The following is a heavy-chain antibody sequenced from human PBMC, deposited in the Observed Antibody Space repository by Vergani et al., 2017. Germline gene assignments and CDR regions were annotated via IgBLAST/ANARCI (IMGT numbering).Heavy chain of an antibody. CDR2: IRPKTDGETT. J-gene: IGHJ4*02. D-gene: IGHD3-9*01. CDR1: GFTFSSAW. Sequence: EVQPVESGGGLVKPGGSLRLSCTTSGFTFSSAWMSWVRQAPGKGLEWVARIRPKTDGETTDYAAPVKGRFTISRDASKNTLYLQMNSLKTEDTAVYYCTTPPNRELRYYFDYWRQGTLVTVSS. CDR3: TTPPNRELRYYFDY. V-gene: IGHV3-15*01.